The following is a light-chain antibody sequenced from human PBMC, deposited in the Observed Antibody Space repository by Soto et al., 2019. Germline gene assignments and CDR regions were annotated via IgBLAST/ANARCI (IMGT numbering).Light chain of an antibody. J-gene: IGKJ3*01. V-gene: IGKV3-20*01. CDR2: GAS. Sequence: ESVLTQSPGTLSLSPGEGATLSCRASERVSSNYLACYQQKPGQPPRLLIYGASSRAARIPDRCSGSGSGTDFTLIISRLEPEGFAVFYCPQYGTSPFTFGPGNTVDIK. CDR1: ERVSSNY. CDR3: PQYGTSPFT.